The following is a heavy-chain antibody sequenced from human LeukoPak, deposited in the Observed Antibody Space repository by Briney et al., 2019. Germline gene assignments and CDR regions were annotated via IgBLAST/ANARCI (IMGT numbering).Heavy chain of an antibody. D-gene: IGHD4-23*01. CDR3: ARNEGRLRWRY. J-gene: IGHJ4*02. V-gene: IGHV4-34*01. Sequence: GSLRLSCAASGFTFSNAWMNWVRQAPGKGLEWIGEINHSGSTNYNPSLKSRVTISVDTSKNQFSLKLSSVTAADTAVYYCARNEGRLRWRYWGQGTLVTVSS. CDR1: GFTFSNAW. CDR2: INHSGST.